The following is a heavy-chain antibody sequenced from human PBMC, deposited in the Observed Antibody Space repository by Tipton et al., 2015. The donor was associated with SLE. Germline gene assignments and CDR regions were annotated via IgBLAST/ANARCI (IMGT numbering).Heavy chain of an antibody. CDR1: GGSISSYY. J-gene: IGHJ6*02. V-gene: IGHV4-59*01. CDR2: IYYSGST. CDR3: ARAISMYV. Sequence: TLTLTCTVSGGSISSYYWSWIRQPPGKGLEWIGYIYYSGSTNYNPSLKSRVTISVDTPKNQFSLKLSSVTAADTAVYYCARAISMYVWGQGTTVTVSS.